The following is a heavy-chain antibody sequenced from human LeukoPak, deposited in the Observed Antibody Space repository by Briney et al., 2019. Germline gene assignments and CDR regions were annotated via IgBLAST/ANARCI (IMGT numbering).Heavy chain of an antibody. CDR3: ARETSQKGAHYMDV. CDR1: GGSISSSRSY. CDR2: IYYSGST. Sequence: PSETLSLTCSVSGGSISSSRSYWSWIRQPPGKGLEWIGYIYYSGSTNYNPSLKSRVTISVDTSKNQFSLKLSSVTAADTAVYYCARETSQKGAHYMDVWGKGTTVTISS. V-gene: IGHV4-61*01. J-gene: IGHJ6*03. D-gene: IGHD3-16*01.